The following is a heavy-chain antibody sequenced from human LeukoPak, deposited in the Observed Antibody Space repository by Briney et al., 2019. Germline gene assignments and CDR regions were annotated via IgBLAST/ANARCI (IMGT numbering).Heavy chain of an antibody. D-gene: IGHD2-2*01. J-gene: IGHJ4*02. CDR2: IKQDGSEK. CDR3: ARGRSSSLDY. V-gene: IGHV3-7*04. CDR1: GFTFSSYE. Sequence: GGSLRLSCAASGFTFSSYEMNWVRQAPGKGLEWVAKIKQDGSEKYYVDSVKGRFAISRDNAKNSLYLQMDSLRAEDTAVYYCARGRSSSLDYWGQGTLVTVSS.